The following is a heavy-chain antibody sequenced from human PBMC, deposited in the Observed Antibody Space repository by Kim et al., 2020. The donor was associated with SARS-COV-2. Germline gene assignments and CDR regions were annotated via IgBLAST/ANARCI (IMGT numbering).Heavy chain of an antibody. CDR2: IYYSGST. CDR3: ARATGSITIFGVVINHFDY. V-gene: IGHV4-31*03. D-gene: IGHD3-3*01. J-gene: IGHJ4*02. CDR1: GGSISSGGYY. Sequence: SETLSLTCTVSGGSISSGGYYWSWIRQHPGKGLEWIGYIYYSGSTYYKPSLKSRVTISVDTSKNQFSLKLSSVTAADTAVYYCARATGSITIFGVVINHFDYWGQGTLVTVSS.